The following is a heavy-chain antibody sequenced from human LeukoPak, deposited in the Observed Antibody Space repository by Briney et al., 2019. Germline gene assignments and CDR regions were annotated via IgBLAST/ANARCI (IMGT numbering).Heavy chain of an antibody. CDR3: AGLPAAAGLDY. V-gene: IGHV3-43*02. J-gene: IGHJ4*02. Sequence: GGSLRPSCAASGFTFDDCAMHWVRQAPGKGLEWVSLISGDGGSTYYADSVKGRFTISRDNSKNSLYLQMNSLRTEDTALYYCAGLPAAAGLDYWGQGTLVTVSS. CDR2: ISGDGGST. D-gene: IGHD6-13*01. CDR1: GFTFDDCA.